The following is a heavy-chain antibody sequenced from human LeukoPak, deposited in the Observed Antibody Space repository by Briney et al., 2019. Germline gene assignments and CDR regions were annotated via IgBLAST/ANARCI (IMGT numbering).Heavy chain of an antibody. D-gene: IGHD6-19*01. CDR1: GYTFTSYD. J-gene: IGHJ6*03. CDR3: ARDTYSSGWYGRYYYYMDV. V-gene: IGHV1-18*01. Sequence: ASVKVSCKASGYTFTSYDISWVRQAPGQGPEWMGWISTYNDNTNYAQKLQGRVTMTTDTSTSTAYMELRSLRSDDTAVYYCARDTYSSGWYGRYYYYMDVWGKGTTVTVSS. CDR2: ISTYNDNT.